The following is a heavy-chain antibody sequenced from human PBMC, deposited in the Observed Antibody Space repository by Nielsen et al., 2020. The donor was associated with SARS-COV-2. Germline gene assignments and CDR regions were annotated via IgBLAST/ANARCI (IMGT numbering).Heavy chain of an antibody. CDR2: INTNTGNP. Sequence: SVKVSCKASGYTFTSYAMNWVRQAPGQGLEWMGWINTNTGNPTYAQGFTGRFVFSLDTSVSTAYLQISGLKAEDTAVYYCARDLYGYYGSGSPGYWGQGTLVTVSS. J-gene: IGHJ4*02. V-gene: IGHV7-4-1*02. CDR3: ARDLYGYYGSGSPGY. CDR1: GYTFTSYA. D-gene: IGHD3-10*01.